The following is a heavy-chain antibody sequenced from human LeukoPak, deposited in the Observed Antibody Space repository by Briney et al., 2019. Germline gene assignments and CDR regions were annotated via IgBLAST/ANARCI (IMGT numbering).Heavy chain of an antibody. CDR3: AKNYHSGRGTNDAFDI. Sequence: TGGSLRLSCAASGFTFYGYGMSWVRQAPGRGREWVSAINWNGGRTAYADSVKGRFSISRDNANKSLYLQMNSLRAEDTAVYYCAKNYHSGRGTNDAFDIWSQGTMVTVSS. D-gene: IGHD1-26*01. CDR2: INWNGGRT. V-gene: IGHV3-20*04. CDR1: GFTFYGYG. J-gene: IGHJ3*02.